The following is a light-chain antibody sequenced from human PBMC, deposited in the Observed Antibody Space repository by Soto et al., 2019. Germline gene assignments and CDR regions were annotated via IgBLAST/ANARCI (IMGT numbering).Light chain of an antibody. CDR3: AAWDYSLNGVV. CDR2: SNN. CDR1: SSNIGSNT. V-gene: IGLV1-44*01. J-gene: IGLJ2*01. Sequence: QSVLTQPPSASGTPGQRVTISCSGSSSNIGSNTVNWYQQLPGTAPKLLIYSNNQRPSGVPDRFSGSKSGTSASLAISGLQSEDEDDYYCAAWDYSLNGVVFGGGTQLTVL.